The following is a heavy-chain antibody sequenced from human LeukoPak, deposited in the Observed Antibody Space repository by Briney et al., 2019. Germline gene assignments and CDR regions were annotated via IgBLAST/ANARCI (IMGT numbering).Heavy chain of an antibody. CDR1: GFTFSSYS. CDR2: ISSSSYI. Sequence: PGGSLRLSCAASGFTFSSYSMNWVRQAPGKGLEWVSSISSSSYIYYADSVKGRFTISRDNAKNSLYLQMNSLRAEDTAVYYCARDRTPLDYYDSSGYYYDRPYYFDYWGQGTLVTVSS. J-gene: IGHJ4*02. D-gene: IGHD3-22*01. V-gene: IGHV3-21*01. CDR3: ARDRTPLDYYDSSGYYYDRPYYFDY.